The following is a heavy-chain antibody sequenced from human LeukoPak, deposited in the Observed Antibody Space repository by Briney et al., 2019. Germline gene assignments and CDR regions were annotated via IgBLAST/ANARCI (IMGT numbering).Heavy chain of an antibody. CDR3: AKGRSGGTTHYFDY. V-gene: IGHV3-23*01. CDR2: ISGSGGST. J-gene: IGHJ4*02. CDR1: GFTFSNYY. D-gene: IGHD4-17*01. Sequence: GGSLRLSCAASGFTFSNYYMSWVRQAPGKGLELVSAISGSGGSTYYADSVKGRFTISRDNSKNTLYLQINSLRPGDTALYYCAKGRSGGTTHYFDYWPQGTLVTVSS.